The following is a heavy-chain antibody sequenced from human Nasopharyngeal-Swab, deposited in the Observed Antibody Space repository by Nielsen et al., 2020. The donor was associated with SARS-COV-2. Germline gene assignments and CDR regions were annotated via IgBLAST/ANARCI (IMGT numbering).Heavy chain of an antibody. J-gene: IGHJ5*02. V-gene: IGHV3-20*01. D-gene: IGHD5-12*01. CDR1: GFTFDDYA. CDR2: ISWNSGST. Sequence: GESLKISCAASGFTFDDYAMHWVRQAPGKGLEWVSGISWNSGSTGYADSVKGRFTTSRDNAKNSLYLQMNSLRAEDTALYHCARSGSGYARGWFDPWGQGTLVTVSS. CDR3: ARSGSGYARGWFDP.